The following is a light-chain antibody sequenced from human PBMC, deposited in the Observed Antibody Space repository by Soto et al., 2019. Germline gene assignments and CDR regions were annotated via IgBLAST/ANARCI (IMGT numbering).Light chain of an antibody. J-gene: IGKJ1*01. CDR3: QQGSSFPWT. CDR1: QDIDSW. CDR2: AAS. Sequence: DIQMTQSPSSVSASVGDRVTITCRASQDIDSWLAWYQQKPGKAPNLLIYAASSLQSGVPSRFSGSGSGTDFTFTISSLQPEDFATYYCQQGSSFPWTFGQGTKVDI. V-gene: IGKV1-12*01.